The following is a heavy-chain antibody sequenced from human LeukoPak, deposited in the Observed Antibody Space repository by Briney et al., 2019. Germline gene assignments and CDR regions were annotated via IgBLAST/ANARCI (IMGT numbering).Heavy chain of an antibody. CDR1: GYRFTSYW. CDR2: IYPGDSDT. Sequence: GESMKISCKGSGYRFTSYWIGCVRQMPGKGLEWMGIIYPGDSDTRYSPSFQGQVTISADKSISTAYLQWSSLKASDTAMYYCARRVVGATIDYWGQGTLVTVSS. J-gene: IGHJ4*02. D-gene: IGHD1-26*01. V-gene: IGHV5-51*01. CDR3: ARRVVGATIDY.